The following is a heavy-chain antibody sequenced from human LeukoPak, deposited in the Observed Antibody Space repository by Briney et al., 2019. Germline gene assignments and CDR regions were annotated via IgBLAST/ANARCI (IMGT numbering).Heavy chain of an antibody. D-gene: IGHD2-2*01. CDR2: INHSGST. CDR1: GGSFSGYY. CDR3: ARGRGGAMYYYYYYMDV. J-gene: IGHJ6*03. Sequence: KPSETLSLTCAVYGGSFSGYYWSWIRQPPGKGLEWIGEINHSGSTNYNPSLKSRVTISVDTSKNQFSLKLSSVTAADTAVYYCARGRGGAMYYYYYYMDVWGKGTTVTVSS. V-gene: IGHV4-34*01.